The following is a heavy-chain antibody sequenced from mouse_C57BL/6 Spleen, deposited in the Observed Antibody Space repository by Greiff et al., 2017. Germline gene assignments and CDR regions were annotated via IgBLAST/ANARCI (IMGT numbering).Heavy chain of an antibody. J-gene: IGHJ2*01. V-gene: IGHV1-64*01. CDR1: SYTFTSYW. D-gene: IGHD1-1*01. Sequence: QVQLQQPGAELVKPGASVKLSCKASSYTFTSYWMHWVKQRPGQGLEWIGMIHPNSGSTNYNEKFKSKATLTVDKSSSTAYMQLSSLTSEDSAVYYCARPTTVVEYFDYWGQGTTLTVSS. CDR2: IHPNSGST. CDR3: ARPTTVVEYFDY.